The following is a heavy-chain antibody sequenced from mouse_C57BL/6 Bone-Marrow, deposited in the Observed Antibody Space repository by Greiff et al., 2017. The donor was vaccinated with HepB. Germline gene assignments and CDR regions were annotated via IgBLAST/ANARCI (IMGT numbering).Heavy chain of an antibody. CDR2: IDPSDSET. D-gene: IGHD1-1*01. Sequence: VQLQQPGAELVRPGSSVKLSCKASGYTFTSYWMHWVKQRPIQGLEWIGNIDPSDSETHYNQKFKDKATLTVDKSSSTAYMQLSSLTSEDSAVYYCARWTTVVAYYFDYWGQGTTLTVSS. V-gene: IGHV1-52*01. CDR3: ARWTTVVAYYFDY. J-gene: IGHJ2*01. CDR1: GYTFTSYW.